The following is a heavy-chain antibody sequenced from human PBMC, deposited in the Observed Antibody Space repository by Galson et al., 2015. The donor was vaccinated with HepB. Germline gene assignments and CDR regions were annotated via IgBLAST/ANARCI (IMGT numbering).Heavy chain of an antibody. D-gene: IGHD3-16*02. CDR1: GGTFSNYA. J-gene: IGHJ4*02. Sequence: SVKVSCKASGGTFSNYAISWVRQAPGQGLEWMGGIIPIFGTVHHAQKFQGRVTITADESTSTAYMELSSLRSEDTAVYYCARDYYDDVWGSYRYRFDDWGQGTLVTVSS. CDR3: ARDYYDDVWGSYRYRFDD. CDR2: IIPIFGTV. V-gene: IGHV1-69*13.